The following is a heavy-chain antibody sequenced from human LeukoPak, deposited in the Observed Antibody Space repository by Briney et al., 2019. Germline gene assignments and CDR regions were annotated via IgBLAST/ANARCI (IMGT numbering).Heavy chain of an antibody. J-gene: IGHJ4*02. D-gene: IGHD6-13*01. CDR1: GFPFDSDA. Sequence: GGSLRLSCEGSGFPFDSDALSWVRRAPGKGLEWVSGLSTRSNKTYCADNVKGRFTISRDNSKNKVYLQINSLRLDDTAVYYCARAERMAAAADYWGQGTLVTVSS. CDR2: LSTRSNKT. V-gene: IGHV3-23*01. CDR3: ARAERMAAAADY.